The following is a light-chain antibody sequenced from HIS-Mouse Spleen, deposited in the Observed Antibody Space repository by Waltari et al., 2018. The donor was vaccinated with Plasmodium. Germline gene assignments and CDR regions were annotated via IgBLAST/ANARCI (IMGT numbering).Light chain of an antibody. Sequence: IQMTQSPSSLSASVGARVTITCRASQSISSYLNWYQQKPGKAPNLLIYAASRLQSGVPSRFSGSGSGTDFTLTISSLQPEDFATYYCQQSYSTWTFGQGTKVEIK. V-gene: IGKV1-39*01. CDR3: QQSYSTWT. CDR2: AAS. J-gene: IGKJ1*01. CDR1: QSISSY.